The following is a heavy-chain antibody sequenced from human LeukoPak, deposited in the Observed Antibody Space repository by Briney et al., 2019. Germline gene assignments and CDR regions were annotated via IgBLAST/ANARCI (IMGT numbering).Heavy chain of an antibody. Sequence: ATVRVSCKASGYTFTSYGISWVRQAPGQGLEWMGWISIHKGNTNYAQKLQGRVTVTTDTSTSTAYMELRSLRSDDTAVYYCARSQAFGVVISCYMDVWGKGTTVTVPS. V-gene: IGHV1-18*01. D-gene: IGHD3-3*01. CDR3: ARSQAFGVVISCYMDV. CDR1: GYTFTSYG. J-gene: IGHJ6*03. CDR2: ISIHKGNT.